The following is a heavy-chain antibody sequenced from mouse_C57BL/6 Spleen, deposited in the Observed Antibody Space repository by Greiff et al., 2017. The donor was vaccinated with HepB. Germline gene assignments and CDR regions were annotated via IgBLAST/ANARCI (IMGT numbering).Heavy chain of an antibody. V-gene: IGHV1-61*01. Sequence: VQLQQSGAELVRPGSSVKLSCKASGYTFTSSWMDWVKQRPGQGLEWIGNIYPSDSETHYNQKFKDKATLTVDKSSSTAYMQLSSLTSEDSGVYYGARNVGNTWFAYWGQGTLVTVSA. CDR3: ARNVGNTWFAY. CDR2: IYPSDSET. CDR1: GYTFTSSW. J-gene: IGHJ3*01. D-gene: IGHD1-1*01.